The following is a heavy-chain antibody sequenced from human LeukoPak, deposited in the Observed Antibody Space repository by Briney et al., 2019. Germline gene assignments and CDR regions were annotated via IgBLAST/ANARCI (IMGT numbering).Heavy chain of an antibody. CDR2: ISGSGGST. D-gene: IGHD3-3*01. J-gene: IGHJ4*02. CDR3: AKAAYDFWSGLWSYYFDY. CDR1: GFTFSSYA. Sequence: PGGSLRLSCAASGFTFSSYAMSWVRQAPGKGLEWVSAISGSGGSTYYADSVKDRFTISRDNSKNTLYLQMNSLRAEDTAVYYCAKAAYDFWSGLWSYYFDYWGKGTLVTVSS. V-gene: IGHV3-23*01.